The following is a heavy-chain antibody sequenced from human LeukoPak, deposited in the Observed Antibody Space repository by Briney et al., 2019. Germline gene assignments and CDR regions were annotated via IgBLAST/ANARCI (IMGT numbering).Heavy chain of an antibody. CDR3: ARVATSGY. Sequence: GGSLRLSCAASGFTFSSHSMNWVRQAPGKGLEWVSSISSSSTDKYYVDSVKGRFTISRDNAKNSLYLQMNSLRAEDTAVYYCARVATSGYWGQGTLVTVSS. J-gene: IGHJ4*02. CDR2: ISSSSTDK. CDR1: GFTFSSHS. V-gene: IGHV3-21*01. D-gene: IGHD7-27*01.